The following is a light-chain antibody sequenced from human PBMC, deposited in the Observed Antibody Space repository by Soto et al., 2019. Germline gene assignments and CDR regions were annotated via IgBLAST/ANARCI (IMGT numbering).Light chain of an antibody. CDR2: GAS. CDR1: QSVSNNY. Sequence: EIVLTQSPGTLSLSPGERATLSCRARQSVSNNYLAWYQQKPGQAPRLLIYGASNRATGISDRFSGSGSGTDFSLTISRLEPEDFAVYYCQQYGSSGTFGQGTKVEIK. V-gene: IGKV3-20*01. CDR3: QQYGSSGT. J-gene: IGKJ1*01.